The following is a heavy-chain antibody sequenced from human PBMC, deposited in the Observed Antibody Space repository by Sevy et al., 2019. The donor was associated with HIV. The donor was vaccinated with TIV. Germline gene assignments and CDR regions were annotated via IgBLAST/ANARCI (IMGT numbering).Heavy chain of an antibody. CDR1: GFTFSSFS. D-gene: IGHD2-21*02. Sequence: GGSLRLSCAASGFTFSSFSMNWVRQAPGKTLEWISYISSSGSSIYYADSVKGRFSISIDNAKRSLYLQMNSLRDEDTAVYYCARASSPYCGGDCLYAFNIWGQGTMVTVSS. CDR3: ARASSPYCGGDCLYAFNI. CDR2: ISSSGSSI. V-gene: IGHV3-48*02. J-gene: IGHJ3*02.